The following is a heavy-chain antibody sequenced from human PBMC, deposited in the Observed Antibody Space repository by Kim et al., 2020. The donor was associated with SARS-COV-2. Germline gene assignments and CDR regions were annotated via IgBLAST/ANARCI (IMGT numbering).Heavy chain of an antibody. Sequence: NYNPSPKSRVTISVDTSKNQFSLKLSSVTAADTAVYYCARSGIAVAGHSLWGQGTLVTVSS. D-gene: IGHD6-19*01. CDR3: ARSGIAVAGHSL. V-gene: IGHV4-59*01. J-gene: IGHJ4*02.